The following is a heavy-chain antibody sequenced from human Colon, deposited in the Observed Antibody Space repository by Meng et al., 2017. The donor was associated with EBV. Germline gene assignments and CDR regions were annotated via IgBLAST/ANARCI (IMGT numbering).Heavy chain of an antibody. CDR2: INYSGST. J-gene: IGHJ4*02. CDR1: GGPSICYH. CDR3: RHAYCNHIDGCSDN. D-gene: IGHD2-21*01. Sequence: QVPITQWGAVPLQPSETLPLTCPGPGGPSICYHWSGIRQSPGKGLEWIGEINYSGSTIYNPSLKSRVTISADTSKNQFSPRLNSVTAADTAVYYCRHAYCNHIDGCSDNWGQGTLVTVSS. V-gene: IGHV4-34*01.